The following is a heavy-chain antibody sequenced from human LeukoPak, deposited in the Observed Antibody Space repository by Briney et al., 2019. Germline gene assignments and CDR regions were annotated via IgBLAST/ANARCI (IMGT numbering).Heavy chain of an antibody. J-gene: IGHJ4*02. V-gene: IGHV3-33*01. Sequence: PGRSLRLSCAASGFTFSSYGMHWVRQAPGKGLGWVACIWYDGSNKYYADSVKGRFTISRDNSKNTLYLQMNSLRAEDTAVYYCERAQVIAAAGIAYWGQETLVTVSS. D-gene: IGHD6-13*01. CDR1: GFTFSSYG. CDR3: ERAQVIAAAGIAY. CDR2: IWYDGSNK.